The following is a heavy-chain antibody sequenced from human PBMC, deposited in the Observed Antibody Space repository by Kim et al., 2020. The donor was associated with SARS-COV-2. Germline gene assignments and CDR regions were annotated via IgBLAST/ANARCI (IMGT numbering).Heavy chain of an antibody. V-gene: IGHV2-5*02. CDR1: GFSLSTSRVG. CDR3: AHSYGSGSGYGMDV. CDR2: IYWDYDK. Sequence: SGPTLVNPTQTLTLTCTFSGFSLSTSRVGVGWIRQPPGKALEWVALIYWDYDKRYSPSLKSRLTITRDTSKNQVVLTMTNMDPVDTATYYCAHSYGSGSGYGMDVWGQGTTVTVSS. J-gene: IGHJ6*02. D-gene: IGHD3-10*01.